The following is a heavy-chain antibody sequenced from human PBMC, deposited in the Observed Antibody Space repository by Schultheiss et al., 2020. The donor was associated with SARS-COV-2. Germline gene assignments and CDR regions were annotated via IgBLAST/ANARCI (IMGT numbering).Heavy chain of an antibody. J-gene: IGHJ4*02. Sequence: GGSLRLSCAASGFTFSSYAMSWVRQAPGKGLEWVSVLFIDGRRYYADSVSGRLTISRDESKNMLYLQMNSLRAYDTAVYYCASRGYCSGGSCPNWGQGTLVTVSS. CDR2: LFIDGRR. CDR1: GFTFSSYA. D-gene: IGHD2-15*01. V-gene: IGHV3-23*03. CDR3: ASRGYCSGGSCPN.